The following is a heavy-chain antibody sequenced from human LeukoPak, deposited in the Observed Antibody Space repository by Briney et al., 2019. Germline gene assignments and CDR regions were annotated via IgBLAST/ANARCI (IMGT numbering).Heavy chain of an antibody. J-gene: IGHJ4*02. CDR2: INPNSGGT. V-gene: IGHV1-2*02. D-gene: IGHD1-26*01. CDR1: GYTFTSYD. CDR3: ARRTEMELPSSYYFDY. Sequence: ASVKVSCKASGYTFTSYDINWVRQATGQGLEWMGWINPNSGGTNYAQKFQGRVTMTRDTSISTAYMELSRLRSDDTAVYYCARRTEMELPSSYYFDYWGQGTLVTVSS.